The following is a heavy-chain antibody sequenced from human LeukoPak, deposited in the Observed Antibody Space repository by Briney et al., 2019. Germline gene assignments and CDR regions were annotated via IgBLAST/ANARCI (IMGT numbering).Heavy chain of an antibody. CDR2: ISSSGTI. D-gene: IGHD3-10*01. V-gene: IGHV3-11*01. CDR1: GFTFSDYY. Sequence: GGSLRLSCAASGFTFSDYYMSWIRQAPGKGLEWVSYISSSGTIYYSDPVKGRFTISRDNAKNSLYLQMNSLRAEDTAVYYCARDGSAKPLDKDYWGQGTLVTVSS. CDR3: ARDGSAKPLDKDY. J-gene: IGHJ4*02.